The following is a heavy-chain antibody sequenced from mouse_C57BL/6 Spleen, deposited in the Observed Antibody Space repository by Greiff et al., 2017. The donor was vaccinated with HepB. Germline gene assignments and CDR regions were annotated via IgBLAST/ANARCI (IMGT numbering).Heavy chain of an antibody. J-gene: IGHJ1*03. Sequence: EVNVVESGEGLVKPGGSLKLSCAASGFTFSSYAMSWVRQTPEKRLEWVAYISSGGDYIYYADTVKGRFTISRDNARNTLYLQMSSLKSEDTAMYYCTRAGYSTTWGYFDVWGTGTTVTVSS. CDR3: TRAGYSTTWGYFDV. D-gene: IGHD2-5*01. V-gene: IGHV5-9-1*02. CDR2: ISSGGDYI. CDR1: GFTFSSYA.